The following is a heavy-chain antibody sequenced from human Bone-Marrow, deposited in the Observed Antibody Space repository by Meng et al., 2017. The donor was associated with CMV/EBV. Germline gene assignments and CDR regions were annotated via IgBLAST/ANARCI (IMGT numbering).Heavy chain of an antibody. D-gene: IGHD3-22*01. V-gene: IGHV3-74*01. Sequence: GESLKISCAASGFTFSSYWMHWVRQAPGKGLVWVSRINSDGSSTSYADSVKGRFTISRDNAKNTLYLQMNSLRAEDTAVYYCASSPLYDSSGYYLRGAFDICGQGTMVAAS. CDR3: ASSPLYDSSGYYLRGAFDI. CDR2: INSDGSST. J-gene: IGHJ3*02. CDR1: GFTFSSYW.